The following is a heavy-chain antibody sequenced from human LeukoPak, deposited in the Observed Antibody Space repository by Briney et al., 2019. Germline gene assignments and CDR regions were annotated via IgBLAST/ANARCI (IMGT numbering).Heavy chain of an antibody. CDR1: GYTFTGYY. J-gene: IGHJ4*02. Sequence: ASVKVSCKASGYTFTGYYMHWVRRAPGQGLEWMGWINPNSGGTNYAQKFQGRVTMTGDTSISTAYMELSRLRSDDTAVYYCARLKAVVVPAAMYSGAGTGYYFDYWGQGTLVTVSS. CDR2: INPNSGGT. D-gene: IGHD2-2*01. V-gene: IGHV1-2*02. CDR3: ARLKAVVVPAAMYSGAGTGYYFDY.